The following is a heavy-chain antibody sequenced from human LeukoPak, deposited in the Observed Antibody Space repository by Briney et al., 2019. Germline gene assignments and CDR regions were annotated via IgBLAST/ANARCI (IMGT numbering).Heavy chain of an antibody. CDR2: ISYDGSNK. CDR1: GFTFSSYA. D-gene: IGHD6-13*01. V-gene: IGHV3-30-3*01. Sequence: GGSLRLSCAASGFTFSSYAMHWVRQAPGKGLEWVAVISYDGSNKYYADSVKGRFTISRDNSKNTLYLQMNSLRAEDTAVYYCAREPEPLAAAGTRLRAFYRDDYWGQGTLVTVSS. J-gene: IGHJ4*02. CDR3: AREPEPLAAAGTRLRAFYRDDY.